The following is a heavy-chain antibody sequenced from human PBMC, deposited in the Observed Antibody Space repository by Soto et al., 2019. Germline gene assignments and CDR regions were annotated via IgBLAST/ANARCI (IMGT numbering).Heavy chain of an antibody. V-gene: IGHV3-23*01. CDR2: ISGSSSST. CDR1: GFTFTTYA. CDR3: AKKPNGFDS. J-gene: IGHJ5*01. Sequence: PGGSLRLSCAASGFTFTTYAMNWVRQAPGKGLEWVSSISGSSSSTYYADSVKGRFTISKDNSKNMLYLQMNSLRAEDTAVYYCAKKPNGFDSWGQGTLVTVSS.